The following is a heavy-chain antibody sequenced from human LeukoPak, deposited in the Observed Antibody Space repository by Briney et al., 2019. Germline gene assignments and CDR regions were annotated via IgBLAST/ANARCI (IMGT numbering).Heavy chain of an antibody. Sequence: PSETLSLTCTVSGGSISSSSYYWGWIRQPPGKGLEWIGGIFYSGSTYYNPSLKSRVTISVDTSKNQFSLKLSSVTAADTAVYYCARSMELEGQLERPRGLLDYWGQGTLVTVSS. CDR1: GGSISSSSYY. CDR3: ARSMELEGQLERPRGLLDY. D-gene: IGHD1-1*01. J-gene: IGHJ4*02. CDR2: IFYSGST. V-gene: IGHV4-39*01.